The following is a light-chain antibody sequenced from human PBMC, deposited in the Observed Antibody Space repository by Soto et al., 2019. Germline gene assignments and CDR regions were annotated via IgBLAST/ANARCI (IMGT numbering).Light chain of an antibody. CDR2: GAS. CDR1: QSVGSN. V-gene: IGKV3-15*01. Sequence: EIVMTQSPATLSVSPGERATVSCRASQSVGSNLAWYQQKAGQAPSLLIYGASTRATGVPARFSGSGSGTEFSLTISRLQSEDFAVYYCQQYSYWRTFGQGTKVDIK. J-gene: IGKJ1*01. CDR3: QQYSYWRT.